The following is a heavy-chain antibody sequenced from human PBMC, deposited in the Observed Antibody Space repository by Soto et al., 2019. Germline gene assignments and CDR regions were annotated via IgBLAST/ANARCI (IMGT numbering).Heavy chain of an antibody. CDR2: IYYSGST. V-gene: IGHV4-59*01. D-gene: IGHD3-10*01. J-gene: IGHJ5*02. CDR1: GGSISSYY. CDR3: ARDRMVRGEGFDP. Sequence: SETLSLTCTVSGGSISSYYWSWIRQPPGKGLEWIGYIYYSGSTNYNPSLKSRVTRSVDTSKNQFSLKLSSVTAADTAVYYCARDRMVRGEGFDPWGQGTLVTVSS.